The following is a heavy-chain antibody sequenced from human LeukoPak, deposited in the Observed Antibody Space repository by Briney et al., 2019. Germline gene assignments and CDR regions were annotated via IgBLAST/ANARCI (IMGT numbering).Heavy chain of an antibody. J-gene: IGHJ4*02. CDR1: VFYPIIKS. CDR2: IYSDGNT. Sequence: GGGLRLSCAPSVFYPIIKSMSRVRQARGTGVEGVSIIYSDGNTCYPDSVNDRLTISRDTSKNTVSLQLNSLGAEDAAVYYCVSHSNPLTSYSFDYWGQGTLVTVSS. V-gene: IGHV3-53*01. D-gene: IGHD3-9*01. CDR3: VSHSNPLTSYSFDY.